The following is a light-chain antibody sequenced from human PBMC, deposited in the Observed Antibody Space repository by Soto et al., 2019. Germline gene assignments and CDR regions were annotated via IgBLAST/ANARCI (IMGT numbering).Light chain of an antibody. J-gene: IGLJ2*01. V-gene: IGLV2-14*01. CDR1: SSDVGSSVY. CDR3: SSFTTSGTLL. CDR2: EVN. Sequence: QSALTQPASVSGSPGQSITISCTGTSSDVGSSVYVSWYQQYPGKAPKLILYEVNNRPSGVSNRFSGSKSGNTASLTISGLQAEDEADYFCSSFTTSGTLLFGGGTKVTVL.